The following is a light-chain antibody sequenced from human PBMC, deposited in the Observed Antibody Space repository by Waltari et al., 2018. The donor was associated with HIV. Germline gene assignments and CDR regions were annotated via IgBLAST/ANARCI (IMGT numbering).Light chain of an antibody. V-gene: IGLV1-40*01. CDR2: NAN. Sequence: QSVLTQPPSVSGAPGQRVTLSCTGSRSNIGTHEVHWYQQLPGTAPRLLIYNANSRPAGVPDRFSGSNAGTSASLAINGLQAEDEADYYCQSSDSTLSGSVFGGGTKLTVL. CDR1: RSNIGTHE. J-gene: IGLJ2*01. CDR3: QSSDSTLSGSV.